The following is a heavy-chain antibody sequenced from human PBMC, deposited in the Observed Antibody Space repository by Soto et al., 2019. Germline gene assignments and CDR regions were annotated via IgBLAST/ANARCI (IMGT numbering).Heavy chain of an antibody. J-gene: IGHJ4*02. CDR1: GFTLSNYG. Sequence: QVQLVESGGGVVQPGRSLRLSCEASGFTLSNYGMHWVRQAPGKGLEWVAVISFDESKKYYADSVKGRFTISRDNSKNTLYLQMNRLRAEDTAVYYCKNGRGYSSGWSLTYWGQGTLVTISS. D-gene: IGHD6-19*01. CDR3: KNGRGYSSGWSLTY. V-gene: IGHV3-30*18. CDR2: ISFDESKK.